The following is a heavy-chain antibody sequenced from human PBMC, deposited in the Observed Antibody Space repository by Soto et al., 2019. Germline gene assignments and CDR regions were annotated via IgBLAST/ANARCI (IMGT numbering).Heavy chain of an antibody. CDR2: ISYDGSNK. CDR1: GFTFSSYA. Sequence: GGSLRLSCAASGFTFSSYAMHWVRQAPGKGLEWVAVISYDGSNKYYANSVKGRFTISRDNSKNTLYLQMNSLRAEDTGVYYCARDANSGWYDYWGQGTLVTVSS. CDR3: ARDANSGWYDY. J-gene: IGHJ4*02. D-gene: IGHD6-19*01. V-gene: IGHV3-30*04.